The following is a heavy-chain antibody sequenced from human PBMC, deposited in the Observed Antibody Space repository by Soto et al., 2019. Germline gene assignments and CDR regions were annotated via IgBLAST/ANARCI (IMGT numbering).Heavy chain of an antibody. D-gene: IGHD1-26*01. V-gene: IGHV4-34*01. CDR3: ARCVPYRMPFDY. CDR1: GGSFSGYY. CDR2: INHSAST. Sequence: QVQLQQWGAGLLKPSETLSLTCAVYGGSFSGYYWSWIRQPPAKGLDWLGEINHSASTKYNPSLKRLVNISVDTSKNDFSLKLSSETAADTAVYYCARCVPYRMPFDYCGQGTLVTVSS. J-gene: IGHJ4*02.